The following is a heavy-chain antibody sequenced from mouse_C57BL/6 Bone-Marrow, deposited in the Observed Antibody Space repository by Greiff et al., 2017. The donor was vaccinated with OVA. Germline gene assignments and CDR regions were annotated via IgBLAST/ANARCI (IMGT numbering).Heavy chain of an antibody. D-gene: IGHD1-1*01. Sequence: VQLQQSGAELVRPGASVKLSCTASGFNIKDYYMHWVKQRPEQGLEWIGRIDPEDGDTEYAPKFQGKATMTADTSSNSAYLQLSSLTSEDTAVYYCTTPTPYYYAMDYWGQGTSVTVSS. V-gene: IGHV14-1*01. CDR1: GFNIKDYY. J-gene: IGHJ4*01. CDR2: IDPEDGDT. CDR3: TTPTPYYYAMDY.